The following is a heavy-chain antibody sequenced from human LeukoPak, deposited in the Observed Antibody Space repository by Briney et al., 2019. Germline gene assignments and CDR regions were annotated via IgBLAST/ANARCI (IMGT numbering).Heavy chain of an antibody. Sequence: GGSLRLSCAASGFTFSSFAMSWVRRAPGKGLEWVSSISGSGGATYYADSVKGRFTISRDNSENTLYLQINSLRAEDTAVFYCAKNYGSGTYYNYFDSWGQGTLVTVSS. D-gene: IGHD3-10*01. CDR1: GFTFSSFA. CDR3: AKNYGSGTYYNYFDS. J-gene: IGHJ4*02. CDR2: ISGSGGAT. V-gene: IGHV3-23*01.